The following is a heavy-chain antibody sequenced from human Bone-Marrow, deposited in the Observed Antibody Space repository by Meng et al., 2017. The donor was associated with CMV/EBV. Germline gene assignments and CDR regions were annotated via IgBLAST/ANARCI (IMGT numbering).Heavy chain of an antibody. CDR1: GGSISSGGYY. CDR2: IYYTGNT. J-gene: IGHJ4*02. V-gene: IGHV4-31*02. Sequence: SGGSISSGGYYWTWLRQHPGQGLEWIGYIYYTGNTYYTPSLRSRVTMSVDTSKNQFSLRVTSATAADTAVYYCARRSMVVSRGGIDYWGQGTLVTVSS. D-gene: IGHD4-23*01. CDR3: ARRSMVVSRGGIDY.